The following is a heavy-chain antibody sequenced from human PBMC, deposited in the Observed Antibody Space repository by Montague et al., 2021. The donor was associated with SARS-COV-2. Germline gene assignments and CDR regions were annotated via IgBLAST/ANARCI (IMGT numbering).Heavy chain of an antibody. D-gene: IGHD3-3*01. CDR2: IYWNDDK. J-gene: IGHJ5*02. CDR1: GFSLSTSGVG. V-gene: IGHV2-5*01. Sequence: TLSLTCRFSGFSLSTSGVGVAWIRQPPRKALEWLAVIYWNDDKRYSPSLKNRLTVTKDTSKNEVILTMTNMDPVDTATYYCARSRSVGDVWGVYNWFDPWGKGNRAPAPS. CDR3: ARSRSVGDVWGVYNWFDP.